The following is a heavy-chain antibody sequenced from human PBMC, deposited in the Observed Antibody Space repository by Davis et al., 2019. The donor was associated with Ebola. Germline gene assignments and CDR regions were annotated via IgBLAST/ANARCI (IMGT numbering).Heavy chain of an antibody. V-gene: IGHV5-51*01. CDR1: GNSFTNFW. CDR2: IYTGDSDT. CDR3: ASLRRTITGMDDAFDI. D-gene: IGHD2-8*02. J-gene: IGHJ3*02. Sequence: GESLKISCQPSGNSFTNFWIGWVRQLPGKGLEWMGLIYTGDSDTRYSPSFRGQVTISADKSIKTAFLQWSSLKASDTAMYYCASLRRTITGMDDAFDIWGQGTMVTVSS.